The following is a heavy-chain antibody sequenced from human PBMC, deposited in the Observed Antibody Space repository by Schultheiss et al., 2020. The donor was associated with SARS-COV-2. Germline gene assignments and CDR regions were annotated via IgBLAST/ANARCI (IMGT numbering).Heavy chain of an antibody. CDR3: AGWAMGATTNY. V-gene: IGHV3-30*03. D-gene: IGHD5-18*01. CDR1: GFTFRSYG. CDR2: ISYDGSNK. Sequence: GGSLRLSCAASGFTFRSYGMHWVRQAPGKGLEWVAVISYDGSNKYYAESVKGRFTISRDNSKNTLYLQMNSLRAEDTAVYYCAGWAMGATTNYWGQGTLVTVSS. J-gene: IGHJ4*02.